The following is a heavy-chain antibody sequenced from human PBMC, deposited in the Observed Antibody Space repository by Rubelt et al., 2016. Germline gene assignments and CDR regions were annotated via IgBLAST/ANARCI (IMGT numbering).Heavy chain of an antibody. Sequence: WVSAISGSGGSTYYADSVRGRFTISRDNSRNTLYLQMNSLRAEDTAVYYCARVFSGTSVGWLDPWGQGTLVTVSS. CDR2: ISGSGGST. V-gene: IGHV3-23*01. J-gene: IGHJ5*02. CDR3: ARVFSGTSVGWLDP. D-gene: IGHD6-13*01.